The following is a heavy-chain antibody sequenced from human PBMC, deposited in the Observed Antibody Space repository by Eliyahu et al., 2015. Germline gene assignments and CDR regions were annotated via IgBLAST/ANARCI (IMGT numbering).Heavy chain of an antibody. CDR1: GFTFXXCG. V-gene: IGHV3-30*03. Sequence: QVQLVEAGGGVVQPGRSLRLSCTASGFTFXXCGXHWVRQAPDKGLEPVAALSRDGSNKYDADSAKGRFTISRDNSRNTLYLQMNSLRPEDTALYFCARDQGSPDYSGLVGYFDYWGQGTLVTVSS. CDR2: LSRDGSNK. J-gene: IGHJ4*02. CDR3: ARDQGSPDYSGLVGYFDY. D-gene: IGHD1-26*01.